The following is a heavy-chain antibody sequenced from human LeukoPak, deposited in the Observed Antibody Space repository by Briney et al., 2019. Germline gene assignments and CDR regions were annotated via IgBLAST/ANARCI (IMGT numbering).Heavy chain of an antibody. D-gene: IGHD2-15*01. CDR2: LYPGDSDT. V-gene: IGHV5-51*01. CDR1: GYSFISYW. CDR3: ARHKYCSGGSCYSRDWFDP. Sequence: GESLKISCKSSGYSFISYWVAWVRQMPGKGLGWMGILYPGDSDTRYSPSFQGQVTISADRSITTAYLQWSSLKASDTAMYYCARHKYCSGGSCYSRDWFDPWGQGTLVTVSS. J-gene: IGHJ5*02.